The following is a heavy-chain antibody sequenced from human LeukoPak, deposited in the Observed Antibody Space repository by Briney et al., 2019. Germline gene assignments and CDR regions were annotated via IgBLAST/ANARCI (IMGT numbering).Heavy chain of an antibody. J-gene: IGHJ4*02. CDR2: ISSSSSTI. CDR3: ARDRYDFWSAIPWGGYFDY. V-gene: IGHV3-48*01. CDR1: GFTFSSYS. Sequence: HPGGSLRLSCAASGFTFSSYSMNWVRQAPGKGLEWVSYISSSSSTIYYADSVKGRFTISRDNAKNSLYLQMNSLRAEDTAVYYCARDRYDFWSAIPWGGYFDYWGQGTLVTVSS. D-gene: IGHD3-3*01.